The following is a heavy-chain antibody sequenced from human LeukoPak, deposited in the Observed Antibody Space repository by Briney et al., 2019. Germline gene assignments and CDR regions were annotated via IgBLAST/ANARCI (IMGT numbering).Heavy chain of an antibody. J-gene: IGHJ4*02. D-gene: IGHD3-22*01. CDR2: VHFSGST. Sequence: SETLSLTYAVSSASVTSHLWAWIRQPAGKGLQWVGRVHFSGSTNYNPSLMSRVAISLDKSKNEVSLTWKSVSAADTAVYYCTRDGSSGDDSGGYHYWGRGVLATVSS. CDR3: TRDGSSGDDSGGYHY. CDR1: SASVTSHL. V-gene: IGHV4-4*07.